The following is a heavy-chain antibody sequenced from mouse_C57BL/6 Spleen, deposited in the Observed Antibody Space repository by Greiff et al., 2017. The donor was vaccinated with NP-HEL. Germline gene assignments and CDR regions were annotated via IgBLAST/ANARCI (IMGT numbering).Heavy chain of an antibody. CDR2: ISYDGSN. CDR1: GYSITSGYY. Sequence: DVKLQESGPGLVKPSQSLSLTCSVTGYSITSGYYWNWIRPFPGNKLEWMGYISYDGSNNYNQSLKNRISITRDTSKNQFFLKLNSVTTENTATYYCARLGSALGPAYWGQGTTLTVSS. D-gene: IGHD4-1*01. V-gene: IGHV3-6*01. CDR3: ARLGSALGPAY. J-gene: IGHJ2*01.